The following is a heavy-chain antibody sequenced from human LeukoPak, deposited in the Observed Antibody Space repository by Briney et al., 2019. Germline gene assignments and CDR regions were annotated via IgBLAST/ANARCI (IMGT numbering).Heavy chain of an antibody. CDR3: ARGYSPSVRTTGNDY. Sequence: ASVKVSRKASGYTFTSHDINWVRQAPGQGLEWMGWMNPNSGNTGYAQKFQGRVAMTRDTSINTAYLDLYSLRSEDTAVYYCARGYSPSVRTTGNDYWGQGTLVTVSS. CDR1: GYTFTSHD. D-gene: IGHD1-1*01. CDR2: MNPNSGNT. J-gene: IGHJ4*02. V-gene: IGHV1-8*01.